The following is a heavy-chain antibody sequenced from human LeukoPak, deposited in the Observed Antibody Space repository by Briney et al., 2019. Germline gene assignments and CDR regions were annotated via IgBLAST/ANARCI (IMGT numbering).Heavy chain of an antibody. CDR2: IYHSGST. CDR3: ARRGYGDYLDY. Sequence: PSETPSLTCAVSGYSISSGYYWGWIRQPPGKGLEWIGSIYHSGSTYYNPSLKSRVTISVDTSKNQFSLKLSSVTAADTAVYYSARRGYGDYLDYWGQGTLVTVSS. D-gene: IGHD4-17*01. J-gene: IGHJ4*02. CDR1: GYSISSGYY. V-gene: IGHV4-38-2*01.